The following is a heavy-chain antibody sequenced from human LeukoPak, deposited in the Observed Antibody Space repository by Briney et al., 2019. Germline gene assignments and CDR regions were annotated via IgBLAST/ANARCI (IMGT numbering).Heavy chain of an antibody. CDR3: TRVGSSWDLLDY. CDR2: IHQDGSEI. CDR1: GFTFSAYW. Sequence: GGSLRLSCEVSGFTFSAYWMSWVRQPPGKGLEFVANIHQDGSEIHYVDSVRGRFTISGDNAKSSLYLQMDSLRAEDKAVYYCTRVGSSWDLLDYWGQGTLVTVAS. D-gene: IGHD6-13*01. V-gene: IGHV3-7*01. J-gene: IGHJ4*02.